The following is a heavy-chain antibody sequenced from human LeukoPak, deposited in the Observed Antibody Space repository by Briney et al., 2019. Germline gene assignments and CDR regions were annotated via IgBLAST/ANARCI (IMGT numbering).Heavy chain of an antibody. Sequence: ASVKVSCKASGYSFTGHYMHWVRQAPGQGLEWMGRIIPNSGGANSAQKFQGRVTMTTDTSITTAYMELSRLRSDDTAIYYCVQEITRATSYFDYWGQGTLVTVSS. CDR3: VQEITRATSYFDY. J-gene: IGHJ4*02. V-gene: IGHV1-2*06. CDR1: GYSFTGHY. CDR2: IIPNSGGA. D-gene: IGHD1-26*01.